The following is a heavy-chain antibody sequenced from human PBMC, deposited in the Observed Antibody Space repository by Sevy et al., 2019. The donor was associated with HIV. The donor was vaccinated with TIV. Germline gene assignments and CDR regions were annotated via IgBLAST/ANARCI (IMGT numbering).Heavy chain of an antibody. Sequence: GGSLRLSCAASRFTFSTYAMSWVRQAPGKGLEWVSAISGSGDSTYYADSVKGRFTISRDNSKNTLYLQMNSLRAEDAALYYCAKVYRACYFDYWGQGTLVTVSS. CDR1: RFTFSTYA. CDR3: AKVYRACYFDY. J-gene: IGHJ4*02. V-gene: IGHV3-23*01. D-gene: IGHD1-20*01. CDR2: ISGSGDST.